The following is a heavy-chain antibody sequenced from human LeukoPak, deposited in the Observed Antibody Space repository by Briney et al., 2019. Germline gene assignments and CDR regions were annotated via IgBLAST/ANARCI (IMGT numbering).Heavy chain of an antibody. V-gene: IGHV1-2*06. J-gene: IGHJ4*02. CDR2: INPNSGGT. CDR1: GYTFTGYY. D-gene: IGHD6-13*01. CDR3: ARRISAAGHVDY. Sequence: ASVKVSYKASGYTFTGYYLYWVRQAPGQGLEWMGRINPNSGGTNYAQKFQGRVTMTRDTSISTAYMELSSLSSDDTAVFYCARRISAAGHVDYWGQGTLVTVSS.